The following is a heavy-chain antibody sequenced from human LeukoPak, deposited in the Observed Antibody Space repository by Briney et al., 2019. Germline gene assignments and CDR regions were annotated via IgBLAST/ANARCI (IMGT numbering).Heavy chain of an antibody. CDR1: GFTFSNAW. D-gene: IGHD2-2*01. CDR2: IHSGGST. CDR3: ARATPGYCSSTSCYAYYFDY. J-gene: IGHJ4*02. Sequence: GGSLRLSCEASGFTFSNAWMTWVRQAPGKGLEWVSVIHSGGSTYYADSVKGRFTFSRDNSKNTLYLQMNSLRAEDTAVYYCARATPGYCSSTSCYAYYFDYWGQGTLVTVSS. V-gene: IGHV3-53*01.